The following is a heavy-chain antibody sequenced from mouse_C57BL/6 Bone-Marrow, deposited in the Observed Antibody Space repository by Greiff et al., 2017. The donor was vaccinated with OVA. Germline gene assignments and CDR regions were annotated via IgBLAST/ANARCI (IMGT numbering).Heavy chain of an antibody. Sequence: EVKLVESGGDLVKPGGSLKLSCAASGFTFSSYGMSWVRQTPDKRLEWVATISSGGSYTYYPDSVKGRFTISRDNAKNTLYLQMSSLKSEDTAMYYCARPGYSSFAYWGQGTLVTVSA. CDR1: GFTFSSYG. CDR3: ARPGYSSFAY. V-gene: IGHV5-6*01. J-gene: IGHJ3*01. D-gene: IGHD2-12*01. CDR2: ISSGGSYT.